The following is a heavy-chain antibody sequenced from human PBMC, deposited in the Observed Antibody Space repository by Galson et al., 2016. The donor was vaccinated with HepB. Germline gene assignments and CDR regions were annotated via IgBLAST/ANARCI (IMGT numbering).Heavy chain of an antibody. J-gene: IGHJ2*01. V-gene: IGHV3-7*03. CDR3: ARDDETYGDPDF. CDR1: GFIFSTYW. CDR2: IKQDGSEK. D-gene: IGHD4-17*01. Sequence: SLRLSCAASGFIFSTYWMSWVRQAPGKGLEWVANIKQDGSEKYYVDSVKGRFTISRDNAEKSLFLQMNSLRVEDTAVYYCARDDETYGDPDFWGQGTLVTVSS.